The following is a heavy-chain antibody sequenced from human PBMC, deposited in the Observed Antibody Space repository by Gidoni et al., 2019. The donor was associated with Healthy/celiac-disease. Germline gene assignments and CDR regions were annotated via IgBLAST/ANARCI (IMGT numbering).Heavy chain of an antibody. CDR1: GCSISSYY. J-gene: IGHJ4*02. D-gene: IGHD6-13*01. CDR3: ARVPSSSWVYFDY. Sequence: QVQLQESGPVLVKPSETLSLTCPVAGCSISSYYWSWIRHPPGKGLEWIGYIYYSGSTNYNPSLKSRGTISGDTSKKQFSLKRSSVTAADTAVYYCARVPSSSWVYFDYWGQGTLVTVSS. V-gene: IGHV4-59*08. CDR2: IYYSGST.